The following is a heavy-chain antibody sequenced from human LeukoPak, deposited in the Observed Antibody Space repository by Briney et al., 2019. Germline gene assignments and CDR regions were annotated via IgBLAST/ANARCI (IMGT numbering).Heavy chain of an antibody. V-gene: IGHV5-51*01. D-gene: IGHD5-24*01. J-gene: IGHJ4*02. CDR2: IYPADSGT. CDR1: GYSFPNYW. Sequence: ESLKISCKGSGYSFPNYWIGWVRQMPGKGLEWMGIIYPADSGTRYSPSFQGQVTISADKSISTAYLQWGTLKASDTATYYCARRRGDGYNSPFDYWGQGTLVTVPS. CDR3: ARRRGDGYNSPFDY.